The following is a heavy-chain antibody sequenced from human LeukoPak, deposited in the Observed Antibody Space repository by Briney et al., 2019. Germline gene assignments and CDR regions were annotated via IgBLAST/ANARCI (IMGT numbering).Heavy chain of an antibody. CDR1: GYSFTSYW. CDR3: ARHEVGYYYGSGSYYRSYYFDY. J-gene: IGHJ4*02. D-gene: IGHD3-10*01. CDR2: IDPSDSYT. V-gene: IGHV5-10-1*01. Sequence: GESLRISCKGSGYSFTSYWISWVRQMPGEGLEWMGRIDPSDSYTNYSPSFQGHVTISADKSISTAYLQWSNLKASDTAMYYCARHEVGYYYGSGSYYRSYYFDYWGQGTLVTVSS.